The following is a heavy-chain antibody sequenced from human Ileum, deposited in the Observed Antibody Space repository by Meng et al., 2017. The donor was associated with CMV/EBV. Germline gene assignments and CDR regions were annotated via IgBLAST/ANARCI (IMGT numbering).Heavy chain of an antibody. Sequence: GGSLRLSCAASGFTFSSYAMHWVRQAPGKGLEWVAVISYDGSNKYYADSVKGRFTISRDNSKNTLYLQMNSLRAEDTAVYYCARDGPFARVVVPAATRYYYYGMDVWGQGNTVTVSS. CDR2: ISYDGSNK. CDR3: ARDGPFARVVVPAATRYYYYGMDV. J-gene: IGHJ6*02. D-gene: IGHD2-2*01. CDR1: GFTFSSYA. V-gene: IGHV3-30-3*01.